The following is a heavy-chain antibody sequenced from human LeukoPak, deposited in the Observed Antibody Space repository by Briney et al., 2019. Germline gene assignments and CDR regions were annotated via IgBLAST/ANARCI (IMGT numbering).Heavy chain of an antibody. CDR3: TSHTGTGDAFRPFHI. V-gene: IGHV3-21*06. CDR2: LTPGGDNDI. D-gene: IGHD2-21*02. CDR1: GFTFSIHT. J-gene: IGHJ3*02. Sequence: NPGGSLRLSCIASGFTFSIHTMNWVRQAPGKGLEWVSTLTPGGDNDIHYADSVKGRFTISRDNSKNSLYLQMNSLRADDTAVYYCTSHTGTGDAFRPFHIWGQGTMVTVSS.